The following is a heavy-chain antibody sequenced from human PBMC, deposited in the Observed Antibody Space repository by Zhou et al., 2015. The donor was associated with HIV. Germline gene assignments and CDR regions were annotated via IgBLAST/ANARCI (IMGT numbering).Heavy chain of an antibody. V-gene: IGHV1-69*06. CDR1: GGAFSDFA. Sequence: QVQLVQSGSEVKKPGSSVKVSCKTSGGAFSDFAINWVRQAPGQGLEWMGSLIPLFETPNYAQKFQGRVSITADTSTSTAYMEMRSLRSEDTAVYYCARDRGGARPDWRYFDLWGRGTLVSVSS. J-gene: IGHJ2*01. CDR2: LIPLFETP. D-gene: IGHD6-6*01. CDR3: ARDRGGARPDWRYFDL.